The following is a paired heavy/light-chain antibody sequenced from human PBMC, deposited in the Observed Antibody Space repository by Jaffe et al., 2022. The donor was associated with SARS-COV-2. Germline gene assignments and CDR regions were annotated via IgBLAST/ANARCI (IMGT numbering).Light chain of an antibody. CDR2: GTF. J-gene: IGKJ2*01. CDR3: QQYGSSMYT. Sequence: EIVLTQSPGTLSLSPGDRATLSCRASQSVSSSSLAWYQHKPGQAPTLLIYGTFSRASGIPDRFRGSGSGTDFTLTISRLEPEDFAVYYCQQYGSSMYTFGQGTKLEIK. CDR1: QSVSSSS. V-gene: IGKV3-20*01.
Heavy chain of an antibody. Sequence: EVQLVESGGGLVQPGGSLRLSCAASGFIFSSYAMSWVRQAPGKGLEWVSTVTGSASNTYHADSVKGRFTISRDNSKNTLFLQMSSLRAEDTAIYYCAKACYGGGICNFDFWGQGTLVTVSS. CDR2: VTGSASNT. CDR3: AKACYGGGICNFDF. CDR1: GFIFSSYA. V-gene: IGHV3-23*04. J-gene: IGHJ4*02. D-gene: IGHD2-15*01.